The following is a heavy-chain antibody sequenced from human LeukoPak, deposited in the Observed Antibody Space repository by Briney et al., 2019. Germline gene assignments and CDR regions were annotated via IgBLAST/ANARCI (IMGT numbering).Heavy chain of an antibody. V-gene: IGHV3-30*03. CDR3: AAEQYYYDSSGLIDY. CDR1: GFTFSSYG. CDR2: ISYDGSNK. D-gene: IGHD3-22*01. J-gene: IGHJ4*02. Sequence: GGSLRLSCAASGFTFSSYGMHWVRQAPGKGLEWVAVISYDGSNKYYADSVKGRFTISRDNSKNTLYLQMNSLRAEDTAVYYCAAEQYYYDSSGLIDYWGQGALVTVSS.